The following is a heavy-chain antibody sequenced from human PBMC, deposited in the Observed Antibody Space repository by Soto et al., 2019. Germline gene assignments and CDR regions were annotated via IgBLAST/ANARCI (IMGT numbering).Heavy chain of an antibody. CDR1: SASMSNFY. CDR3: ARDSGSYSRRVAHYFHGLDV. J-gene: IGHJ6*02. D-gene: IGHD1-26*01. Sequence: LTCKVSSASMSNFYWSWIRQIPDKGLEWIGYIYKXDXTXXXPXLXGXLXXXXDTSKNQFSLNVSSVTAAETAIYYCARDSGSYSRRVAHYFHGLDVWGQGTPVTVSS. CDR2: IYKXDXT. V-gene: IGHV4-59*01.